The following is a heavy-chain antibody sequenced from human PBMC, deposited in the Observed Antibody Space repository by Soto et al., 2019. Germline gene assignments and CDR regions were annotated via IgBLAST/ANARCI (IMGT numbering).Heavy chain of an antibody. CDR1: GGSFSGYA. J-gene: IGHJ4*02. CDR2: INHSGRA. D-gene: IGHD3-22*01. CDR3: ARGYGYSRQ. Sequence: QVLQQQGSAGLLKPSETLSLTCTVSGGSFSGYACNWIRQSPGKGLEWIGEINHSGRANYNPSLKTRVTISVDASKTQFSLNVTSVTAADTAIYYCARGYGYSRQWGQGALVAVSS. V-gene: IGHV4-34*01.